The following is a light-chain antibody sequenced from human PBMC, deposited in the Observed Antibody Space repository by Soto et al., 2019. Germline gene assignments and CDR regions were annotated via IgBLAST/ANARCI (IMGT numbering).Light chain of an antibody. J-gene: IGKJ5*01. CDR1: QSISTN. Sequence: EVGMTQSPATLSGSPGERSTLSGRSNQSISTNLAWYQQKAGQAPRLLISDASTRATGIPARFSGSGSGTDFTLTISSLEPEDFAVYYCQQRSNWHPITCGQGTRL. CDR2: DAS. CDR3: QQRSNWHPIT. V-gene: IGKV3D-11*02.